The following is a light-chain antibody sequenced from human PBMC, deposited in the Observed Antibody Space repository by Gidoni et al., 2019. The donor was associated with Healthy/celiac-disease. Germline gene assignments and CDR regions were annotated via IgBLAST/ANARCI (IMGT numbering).Light chain of an antibody. CDR2: EVS. CDR1: SSDVGSYNL. Sequence: QSALTQPASVSRSPGQSITISCTGTSSDVGSYNLFSWYQQHPGKAPKLMIYEVSKRPSGVSNRFSGSKSGNTASLTISGLQAEDEADYYCCSYAGSSTLWVFGGGTKLTVL. V-gene: IGLV2-23*02. CDR3: CSYAGSSTLWV. J-gene: IGLJ3*02.